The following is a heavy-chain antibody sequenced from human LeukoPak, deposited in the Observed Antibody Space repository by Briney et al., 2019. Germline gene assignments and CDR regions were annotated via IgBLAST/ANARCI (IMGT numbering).Heavy chain of an antibody. Sequence: GGSLRLSCAASGFTVSSNYMSWVRQAPGKGLEWVSVIYSGGSTYYADSVKGRFTISRDNSKNTLYLQMNSLRAEDTAVYYCAKKVATVVTPVYWGQGTLVTVSS. CDR2: IYSGGST. CDR1: GFTVSSNY. D-gene: IGHD4-23*01. V-gene: IGHV3-66*01. J-gene: IGHJ4*02. CDR3: AKKVATVVTPVY.